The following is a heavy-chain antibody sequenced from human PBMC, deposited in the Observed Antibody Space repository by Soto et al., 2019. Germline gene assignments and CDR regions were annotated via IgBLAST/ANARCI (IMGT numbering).Heavy chain of an antibody. CDR3: ARVIVVVVAATGTYYYYGMDV. CDR2: IIPIFGTA. CDR1: GGTFSSYA. Sequence: QVQLVQSGAEVQKPGSSVKVSCKASGGTFSSYAISWVRQAPGQGLEWMGGIIPIFGTANYAQKFQGRVTITADESTSTAYMELSSLRSEDTAVYYCARVIVVVVAATGTYYYYGMDVWGQGTTVTVSS. D-gene: IGHD2-15*01. J-gene: IGHJ6*02. V-gene: IGHV1-69*01.